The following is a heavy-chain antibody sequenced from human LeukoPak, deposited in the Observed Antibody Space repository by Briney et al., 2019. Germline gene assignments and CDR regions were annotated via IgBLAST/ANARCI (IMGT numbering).Heavy chain of an antibody. D-gene: IGHD3-10*01. CDR1: GFTVSSNY. V-gene: IGHV3-66*01. CDR2: IYSGGST. CDR3: ARDSTYYYGSGSYFDY. J-gene: IGHJ4*02. Sequence: PGGSLRLSCAASGFTVSSNYMSWVRQAPGKGLEWVSVIYSGGSTYYADSVKGRFTISRDNSKNTLYLQMNSLRAEDTAVYYCARDSTYYYGSGSYFDYWGQGTLVTFSS.